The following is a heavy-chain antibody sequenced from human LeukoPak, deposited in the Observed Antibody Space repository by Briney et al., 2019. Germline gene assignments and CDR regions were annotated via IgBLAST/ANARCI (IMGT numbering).Heavy chain of an antibody. J-gene: IGHJ4*02. CDR1: EFTFSNYA. CDR2: ISGSGGTT. CDR3: AREKVGSMIAIIDY. Sequence: GGSLRLSCAASEFTFSNYAMSWVRQAPGKGLEWVSVISGSGGTTYYADSVKGRFTISRDNSKNTLYLQMNSLRAEDTAVYYCAREKVGSMIAIIDYWGQGTLVTVSS. V-gene: IGHV3-23*01. D-gene: IGHD3-22*01.